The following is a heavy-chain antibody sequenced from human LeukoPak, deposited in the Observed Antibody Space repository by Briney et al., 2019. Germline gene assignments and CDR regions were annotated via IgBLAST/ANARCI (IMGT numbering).Heavy chain of an antibody. D-gene: IGHD5-12*01. V-gene: IGHV4-59*11. CDR1: GGSISGHY. J-gene: IGHJ4*02. CDR2: IYHSGTT. Sequence: PSETLSLTCSVSGGSISGHYWSWIRQPPGKGLEWIGYIYHSGTTDYNPSLKTRLTISVDTSKNQFSLNLSSMTSADTAVYCCARGGGGYAADYWGQGTLVTVSS. CDR3: ARGGGGYAADY.